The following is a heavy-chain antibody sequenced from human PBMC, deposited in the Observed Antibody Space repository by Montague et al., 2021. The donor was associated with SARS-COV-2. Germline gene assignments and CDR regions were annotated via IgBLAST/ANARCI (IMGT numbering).Heavy chain of an antibody. J-gene: IGHJ2*01. CDR1: GGSFSGYY. Sequence: SETLSLTCAVHGGSFSGYYWSWIRQPPGKGLEWIGEIIHSGSTNYNPSLKSRVSISVDTSKNQFSLKLSSVTAADTAVYYCARGAPTITMIVVVFTGAGWYFDLWGRGTLVTVSS. D-gene: IGHD3-22*01. CDR3: ARGAPTITMIVVVFTGAGWYFDL. CDR2: IIHSGST. V-gene: IGHV4-34*01.